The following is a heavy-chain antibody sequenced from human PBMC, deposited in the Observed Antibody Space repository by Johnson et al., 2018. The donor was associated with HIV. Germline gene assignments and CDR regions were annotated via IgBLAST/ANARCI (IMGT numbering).Heavy chain of an antibody. J-gene: IGHJ3*02. CDR2: INWNGGST. Sequence: VQLVESGGGLVQPGRSLRLSCAASGFTFDDYAMHWVRQAPGKGLEWVSGINWNGGSTGYADSVKGRFTISRDNAKNSLYLQMNSLRAEDTALYYCTKNPGIAGGAFDIWGQGTMVTVSS. CDR1: GFTFDDYA. V-gene: IGHV3-9*01. D-gene: IGHD6-13*01. CDR3: TKNPGIAGGAFDI.